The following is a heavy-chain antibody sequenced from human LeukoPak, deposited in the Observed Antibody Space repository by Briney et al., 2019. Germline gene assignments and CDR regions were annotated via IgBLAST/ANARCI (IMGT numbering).Heavy chain of an antibody. CDR1: GFTFSSYA. D-gene: IGHD6-6*01. V-gene: IGHV3-23*01. J-gene: IGHJ6*02. CDR2: ISGSGGST. CDR3: AKDLRRSVHPPDMDV. Sequence: GGSLRLSCAASGFTFSSYAMSCVRQAPGKGLEWVSAISGSGGSTYYADSVKGRFTISRDNTKNTLYLQMNSLRAEDTAVYYCAKDLRRSVHPPDMDVWGQGTTVTVSS.